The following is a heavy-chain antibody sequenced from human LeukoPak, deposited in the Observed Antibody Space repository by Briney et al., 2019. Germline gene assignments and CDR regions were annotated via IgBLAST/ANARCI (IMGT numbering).Heavy chain of an antibody. CDR3: ARRQITIFGEYVDY. J-gene: IGHJ4*02. CDR2: ISSSSSYI. Sequence: GGSLRLSCAASGFTFSSYSMNWVRQAPGKGLEWVSSISSSSSYIYYADSVKGRFTISRDNAKNSLYLQMNSLRAEDTAVYYCARRQITIFGEYVDYWGQGTLVTVSS. D-gene: IGHD3-3*01. CDR1: GFTFSSYS. V-gene: IGHV3-21*01.